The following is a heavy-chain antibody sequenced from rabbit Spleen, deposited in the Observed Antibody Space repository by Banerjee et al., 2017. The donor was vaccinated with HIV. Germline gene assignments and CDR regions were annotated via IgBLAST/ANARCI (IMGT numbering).Heavy chain of an antibody. CDR1: GFSFSSSYY. D-gene: IGHD6-1*01. J-gene: IGHJ4*01. CDR2: TVTGSGST. CDR3: AREGYTYGYDYDNL. Sequence: QEQLVESGGGLVQPEGSLTLTCTASGFSFSSSYYMCWVRQAPGKGLEWIGCTVTGSGSTRYASWAKGRFTISKTSSTTVTLQMTSLTAADTATYFCAREGYTYGYDYDNLWGPGTLVTVS. V-gene: IGHV1S45*01.